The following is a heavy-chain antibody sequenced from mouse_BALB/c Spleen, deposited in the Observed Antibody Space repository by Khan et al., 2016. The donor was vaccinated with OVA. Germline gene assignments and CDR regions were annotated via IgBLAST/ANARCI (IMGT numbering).Heavy chain of an antibody. V-gene: IGHV1S136*01. Sequence: VQLQQSGPELVKPGASVKMSCKASGYTFTSYVMHWVKQKSGQGLEWIGYIYPYNDGTKYNENFKGKVTLTSDTSSSTAYMELSSLTTEDSAVYYCAKNYRYDVYFKYWGQGTTLTVSS. CDR3: AKNYRYDVYFKY. D-gene: IGHD2-14*01. CDR2: IYPYNDGT. CDR1: GYTFTSYV. J-gene: IGHJ2*01.